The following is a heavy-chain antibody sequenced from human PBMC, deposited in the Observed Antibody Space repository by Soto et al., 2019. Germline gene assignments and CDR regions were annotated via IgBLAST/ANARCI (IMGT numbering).Heavy chain of an antibody. J-gene: IGHJ4*02. V-gene: IGHV3-74*01. CDR2: INSDGSST. CDR1: GFTFSSYW. D-gene: IGHD2-21*02. Sequence: GGSLRLSCAASGFTFSSYWRHWVRQAPGKGLMWVSHINSDGSSTSYADSVKGRFTISRDNAKNSLYLQMNSLRAEDTAVYYCASRGGNSGYSFDYWGQGTLVTVSS. CDR3: ASRGGNSGYSFDY.